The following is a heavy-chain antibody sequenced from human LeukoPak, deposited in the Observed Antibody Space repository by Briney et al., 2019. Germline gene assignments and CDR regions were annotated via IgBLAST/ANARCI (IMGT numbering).Heavy chain of an antibody. V-gene: IGHV4-39*07. J-gene: IGHJ4*02. Sequence: SETLSLTCSVSGGSISSSNYYWGWIRQPPGKGLEWIGNIFYTGKAYYNPSLKSRVTISVDTSKNQFSLKLSSVTAADTAVYYCARELPSSGYYSYFDYWGQGTLVTVSS. CDR3: ARELPSSGYYSYFDY. CDR1: GGSISSSNYY. D-gene: IGHD3-22*01. CDR2: IFYTGKA.